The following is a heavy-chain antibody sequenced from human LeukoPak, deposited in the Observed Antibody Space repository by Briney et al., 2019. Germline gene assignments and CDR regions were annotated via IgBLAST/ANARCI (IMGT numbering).Heavy chain of an antibody. CDR3: ARAYCSSTSCSSPFDY. J-gene: IGHJ4*02. Sequence: GGSLRLSCAASGFTFSSYAMSWVRQAPGKGLEWVSAISGSGGSTYYADSVKGRFTISRDNSKNTLYLQMNSLRAEDTAVYYCARAYCSSTSCSSPFDYWGQGTLVTVSS. CDR1: GFTFSSYA. V-gene: IGHV3-23*01. CDR2: ISGSGGST. D-gene: IGHD2-2*01.